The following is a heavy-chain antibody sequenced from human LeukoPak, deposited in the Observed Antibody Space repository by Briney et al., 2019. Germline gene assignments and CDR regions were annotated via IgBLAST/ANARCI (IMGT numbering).Heavy chain of an antibody. CDR1: GFTFDDYA. D-gene: IGHD2-2*01. CDR3: AKVPIRYCSSTSCSIFDY. Sequence: SGGSLRLSCAASGFTFDDYAMPWVRQAPGKGLEWVSGISWNSGSIGYADSVKGRFTISRDNAKNSLYLQMNSLRAEDTALYYCAKVPIRYCSSTSCSIFDYWGQGTLVTVSS. J-gene: IGHJ4*02. CDR2: ISWNSGSI. V-gene: IGHV3-9*01.